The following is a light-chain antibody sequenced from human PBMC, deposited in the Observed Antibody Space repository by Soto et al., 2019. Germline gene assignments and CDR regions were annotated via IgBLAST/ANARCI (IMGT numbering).Light chain of an antibody. CDR3: QQYYSTLWT. Sequence: DIVMTQSPDSLAVSLGERATINCKSSQSVLYSSNNKNYLAWYQQKPGQPPKLLIYWASTRESGVPDRFSGSGSGPDFTLTISSLQAEDVAVYYCQQYYSTLWTFGQGTKLEIK. CDR1: QSVLYSSNNKNY. J-gene: IGKJ2*02. CDR2: WAS. V-gene: IGKV4-1*01.